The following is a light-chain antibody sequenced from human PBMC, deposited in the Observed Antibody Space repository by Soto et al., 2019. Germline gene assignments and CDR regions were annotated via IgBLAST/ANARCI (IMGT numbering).Light chain of an antibody. Sequence: IQLTQSPSSLSASVGDRVTITCRASQGISSYLAWYQQKPGKAPKLLIHAASTLQSGVPSRFSGSGSGTDFTLTISSLQPEDSATYYCQQLNNHFPWTFGQGTKVDIK. J-gene: IGKJ1*01. CDR2: AAS. V-gene: IGKV1-9*01. CDR3: QQLNNHFPWT. CDR1: QGISSY.